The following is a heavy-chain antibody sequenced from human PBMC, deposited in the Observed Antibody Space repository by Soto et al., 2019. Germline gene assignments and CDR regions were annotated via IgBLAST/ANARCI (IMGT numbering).Heavy chain of an antibody. CDR3: ARGWRYYYDSSGYPRYFDY. J-gene: IGHJ4*02. D-gene: IGHD3-22*01. Sequence: LETLSLTCTVSGGYISSYYWSWIRQPPGKGLEWIGEINHSGSTNYNPSLKSRVTISVDTSKNQFSLKLSSVTAADTAVYYCARGWRYYYDSSGYPRYFDYWGQGTLVTVSS. CDR2: INHSGST. CDR1: GGYISSYY. V-gene: IGHV4-34*01.